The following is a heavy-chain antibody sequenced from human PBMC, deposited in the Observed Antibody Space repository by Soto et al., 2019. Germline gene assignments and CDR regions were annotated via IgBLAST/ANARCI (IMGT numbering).Heavy chain of an antibody. CDR2: IYYSGST. J-gene: IGHJ5*02. V-gene: IGHV4-59*01. CDR3: EKGSYYVGSWFDP. CDR1: GGSISSYY. D-gene: IGHD1-26*01. Sequence: PSETLSLTCTVSGGSISSYYWSWIRQPPGKGQEWIGYIYYSGSTNYNPSLKSRVTISVDTSKNQFSLKLSSVTAADTAVYYCEKGSYYVGSWFDPWGQGTLVTVSP.